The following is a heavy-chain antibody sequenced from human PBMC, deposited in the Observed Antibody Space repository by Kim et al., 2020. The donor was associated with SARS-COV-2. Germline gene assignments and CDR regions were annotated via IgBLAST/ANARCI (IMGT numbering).Heavy chain of an antibody. J-gene: IGHJ4*02. Sequence: SVKVSCKASGGTFSSYAISWVRQAPGQGLEWMGRIIPILGIANYAQKFQGRVTITADKSTSTAYMELSSLRSEDTAVYYCAREGYCSGGSCYSTGIDYWGQGTLVTVSS. V-gene: IGHV1-69*04. CDR2: IIPILGIA. CDR3: AREGYCSGGSCYSTGIDY. D-gene: IGHD2-15*01. CDR1: GGTFSSYA.